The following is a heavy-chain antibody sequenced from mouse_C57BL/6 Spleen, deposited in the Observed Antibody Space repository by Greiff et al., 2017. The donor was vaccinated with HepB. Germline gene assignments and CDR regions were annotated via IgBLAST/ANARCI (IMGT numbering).Heavy chain of an antibody. J-gene: IGHJ2*01. D-gene: IGHD1-1*01. CDR1: GYTFTSYW. Sequence: QVQLQQPGAELVKPGASVKMSCKASGYTFTSYWITWVKQRPGQGLEWIGDIYPGSGSTNYNEKFKSKATLTVDTASSTAYMQLSSLTSEDSAVYYCANYYGSSYKGVFDYWGQGTTLTVSS. V-gene: IGHV1-55*01. CDR3: ANYYGSSYKGVFDY. CDR2: IYPGSGST.